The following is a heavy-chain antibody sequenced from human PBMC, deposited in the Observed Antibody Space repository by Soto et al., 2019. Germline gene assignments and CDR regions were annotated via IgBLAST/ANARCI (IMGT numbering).Heavy chain of an antibody. J-gene: IGHJ3*02. V-gene: IGHV1-18*01. CDR3: ARSLWKQLDPDDAFDI. CDR2: ISAYNGNT. D-gene: IGHD6-13*01. CDR1: GYTFTSYG. Sequence: QVQLVQSGAEVKKHGASVKVSCKASGYTFTSYGISWVRQAPGQGLEWMGWISAYNGNTNYAQKLQGRGTMTTDTSTSTAYMELRSLRSDDTAVYYCARSLWKQLDPDDAFDIWGQGTMVTVSS.